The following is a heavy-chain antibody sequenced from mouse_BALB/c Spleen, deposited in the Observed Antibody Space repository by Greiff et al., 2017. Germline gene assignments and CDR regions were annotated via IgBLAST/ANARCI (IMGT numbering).Heavy chain of an antibody. D-gene: IGHD4-1*01. Sequence: EVKLVESGGGLVKPGGSLKLSCAASGFTFSDYYMYWVRQTPEKRLEWVATISDGGSYTYYPDSVKGRFTISRDNAKNNLYLQMSSLKSVDTAMYYCASGRNYYAMDYWGQGTSVTVSS. CDR1: GFTFSDYY. V-gene: IGHV5-4*02. CDR3: ASGRNYYAMDY. J-gene: IGHJ4*01. CDR2: ISDGGSYT.